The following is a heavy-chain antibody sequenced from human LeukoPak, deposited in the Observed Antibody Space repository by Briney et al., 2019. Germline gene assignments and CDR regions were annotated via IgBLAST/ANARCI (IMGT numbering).Heavy chain of an antibody. J-gene: IGHJ5*02. V-gene: IGHV3-33*01. D-gene: IGHD5-12*01. CDR2: IWYDGGNK. CDR1: GFTFSSYG. CDR3: AREETIVATIGNWFDP. Sequence: PGRSLRLSCAASGFTFSSYGMHWVRQAPGKGLEWVAVIWYDGGNKYYADSVKGRFTISRDNSKNTLYLQMNSLRAEDTAVYYCAREETIVATIGNWFDPWGQGTLSPSPQ.